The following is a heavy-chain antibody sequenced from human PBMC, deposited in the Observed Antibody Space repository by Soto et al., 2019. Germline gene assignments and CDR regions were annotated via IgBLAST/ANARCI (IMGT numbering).Heavy chain of an antibody. CDR2: IGGSGGST. V-gene: IGHV3-23*01. CDR1: GFTFSSYA. Sequence: GGYLRLSCAASGFTFSSYAMSWVRQAPGKGLEWVSAIGGSGGSTYYADSVKGRFTISRDSSKNTVYLQMNSLRAEDTAVYYCEKGVGFLAQKGMEGWGQATAVTGAS. D-gene: IGHD3-3*01. J-gene: IGHJ6*02. CDR3: EKGVGFLAQKGMEG.